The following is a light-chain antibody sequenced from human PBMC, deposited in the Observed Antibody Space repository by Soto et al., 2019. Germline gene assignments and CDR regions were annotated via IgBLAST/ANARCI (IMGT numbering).Light chain of an antibody. Sequence: ETVMTQSPATLSVSPGERATLSCRASQSVYSSLAWYQQKPGQAPMLLIYGASTRATGIPARFSGSGSGTEFTLTISRLQSEDFAVYYCQQYNNWPPWTFGQGTKVEIK. J-gene: IGKJ1*01. CDR3: QQYNNWPPWT. V-gene: IGKV3-15*01. CDR2: GAS. CDR1: QSVYSS.